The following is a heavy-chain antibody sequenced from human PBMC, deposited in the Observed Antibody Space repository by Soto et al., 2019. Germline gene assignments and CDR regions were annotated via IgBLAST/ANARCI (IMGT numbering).Heavy chain of an antibody. Sequence: EVQLGESGGDWVQPGVSLRLSRAASGFAFGNYWMSWLRQAPGKGLEWLATIKSDANEKKYVDSVKGLFTMSRDNAKNSLYLQMDSLGAEDTAGYDCARDSGYGSGSPVNHYLDYWGHGALVTVSS. V-gene: IGHV3-7*01. J-gene: IGHJ4*01. CDR3: ARDSGYGSGSPVNHYLDY. D-gene: IGHD3-10*01. CDR1: GFAFGNYW. CDR2: IKSDANEK.